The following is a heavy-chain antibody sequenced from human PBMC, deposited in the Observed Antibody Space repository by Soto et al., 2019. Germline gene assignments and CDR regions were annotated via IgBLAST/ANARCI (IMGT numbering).Heavy chain of an antibody. D-gene: IGHD6-19*01. J-gene: IGHJ5*02. V-gene: IGHV4-39*01. CDR2: IYYSGST. Sequence: SETLSLTCTVSGGSISSSSYYWGWIRQPPGKGLEWIGSIYYSGSTYYNPSLKSRVTISVDTSKNQFSLKLSSVTAADTAVYYCASTVAGPTGWFDPWGQGTLVTVSS. CDR3: ASTVAGPTGWFDP. CDR1: GGSISSSSYY.